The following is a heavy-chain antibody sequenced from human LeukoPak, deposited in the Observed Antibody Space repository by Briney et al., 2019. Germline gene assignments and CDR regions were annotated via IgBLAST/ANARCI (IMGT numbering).Heavy chain of an antibody. Sequence: LTGGSLRLSCAASGFTFSSYAMSWVRQAPGKGLEWVSAISGSGGSTYYADSVKGRFTISRDNSKNTLYLQMNSLRAEDTAVYYCAKDVGPRYYYYYYMDVWGKGTTVTVSS. V-gene: IGHV3-23*01. CDR2: ISGSGGST. J-gene: IGHJ6*03. CDR1: GFTFSSYA. CDR3: AKDVGPRYYYYYYMDV.